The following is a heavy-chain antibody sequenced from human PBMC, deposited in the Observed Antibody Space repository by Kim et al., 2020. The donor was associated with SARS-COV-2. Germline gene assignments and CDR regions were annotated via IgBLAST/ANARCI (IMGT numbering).Heavy chain of an antibody. D-gene: IGHD3-10*01. V-gene: IGHV4-61*01. J-gene: IGHJ3*02. CDR3: ARWNGSGSYIQGAFDI. Sequence: SETLSLTCTVSGGSVSSGSYYWSWIRQPPGKGLEWIGYIYYSGSTNYNPSLKSRVTISVDTSKNQFSLKLSSVTAADTAVYYCARWNGSGSYIQGAFDIWGQGTMVTVSS. CDR2: IYYSGST. CDR1: GGSVSSGSYY.